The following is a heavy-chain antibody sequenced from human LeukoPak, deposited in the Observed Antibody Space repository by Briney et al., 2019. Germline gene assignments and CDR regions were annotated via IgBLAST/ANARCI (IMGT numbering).Heavy chain of an antibody. Sequence: SETLSLTCTVSGGSISSYYWSWIRQPPGKGLEWIGCINYSGSTNYNPSLKSRVTISVDTSKNQFSLKLSSVTAADTAVYYCARVCVRGVIPYYFDYWGQGTLVTVSS. D-gene: IGHD3-10*02. J-gene: IGHJ4*02. V-gene: IGHV4-59*01. CDR1: GGSISSYY. CDR2: INYSGST. CDR3: ARVCVRGVIPYYFDY.